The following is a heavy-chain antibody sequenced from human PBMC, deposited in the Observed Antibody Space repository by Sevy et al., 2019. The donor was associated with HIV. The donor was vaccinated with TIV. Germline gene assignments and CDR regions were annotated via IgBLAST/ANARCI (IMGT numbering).Heavy chain of an antibody. J-gene: IGHJ4*02. D-gene: IGHD5-18*01. V-gene: IGHV3-30*18. CDR2: ISYDGNIQ. CDR3: ANDQGGYNYAPGY. Sequence: GGSLRLSCAASGLTFSTYGMHWVRQAPGKGLEWVAVISYDGNIQYYADSVKGRFTVSRDNSKNTLYLQMNSLRAEDSAVYYCANDQGGYNYAPGYWGQGTLVTVSS. CDR1: GLTFSTYG.